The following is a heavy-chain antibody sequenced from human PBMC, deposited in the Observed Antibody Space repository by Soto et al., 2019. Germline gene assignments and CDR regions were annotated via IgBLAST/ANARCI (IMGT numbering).Heavy chain of an antibody. V-gene: IGHV1-69*01. CDR3: ARGWDTAMVLGRFTYGMDV. J-gene: IGHJ6*02. CDR1: GGTFSSYA. D-gene: IGHD5-18*01. CDR2: IIPIFGTA. Sequence: QVQLVQSGAEVKKPGSSVKVSCTASGGTFSSYAISWVRQAPGQGLEWMGGIIPIFGTANYAQKFQGRVTITADESTSTAYMELSSLRSEDTAVYYCARGWDTAMVLGRFTYGMDVWGQGTTVTVSS.